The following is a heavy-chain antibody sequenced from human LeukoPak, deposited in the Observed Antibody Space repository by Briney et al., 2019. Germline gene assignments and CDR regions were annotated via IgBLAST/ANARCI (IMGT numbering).Heavy chain of an antibody. D-gene: IGHD4-11*01. CDR2: MNPNSGNT. Sequence: ASVKVSCKASGYTFTSYDINWVRQATGQGLEWRGWMNPNSGNTGYAQKFQGSVTMTRNTSISTAYMELSSLRSEDTAVYYCAREQTVPTEYYFDYWGQGTLVTVSS. CDR1: GYTFTSYD. J-gene: IGHJ4*02. V-gene: IGHV1-8*01. CDR3: AREQTVPTEYYFDY.